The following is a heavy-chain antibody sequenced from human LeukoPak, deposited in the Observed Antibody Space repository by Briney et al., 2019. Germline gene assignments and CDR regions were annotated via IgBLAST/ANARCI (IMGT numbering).Heavy chain of an antibody. D-gene: IGHD5-12*01. CDR1: GGTFSSYA. V-gene: IGHV1-69*04. Sequence: SVKVSCKASGGTFSSYAISWVRQAPGQGLEWMGRIIPILGIANYAQKFQGRVTITADKSTSTAYMEMSSLRSEDTAVYYCARGKPRRGYSGYDLDYFDYWGQGTLVTGST. CDR3: ARGKPRRGYSGYDLDYFDY. J-gene: IGHJ4*02. CDR2: IIPILGIA.